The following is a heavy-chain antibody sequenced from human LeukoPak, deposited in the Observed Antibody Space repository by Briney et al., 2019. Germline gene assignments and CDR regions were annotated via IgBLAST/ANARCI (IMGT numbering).Heavy chain of an antibody. D-gene: IGHD6-13*01. V-gene: IGHV1-18*01. CDR2: ISAYNGNT. CDR3: ARSNVVAAAGTFDY. CDR1: GYGCTSSS. Sequence: ASVKVSCNASGYGCTSSSSSWLRRVRQQGVEWMGWISAYNGNTNYAQKLQGRVTMTTDPSTSTAYMELRSLRSDDTAVYYCARSNVVAAAGTFDYWGQGTLVTVSS. J-gene: IGHJ4*02.